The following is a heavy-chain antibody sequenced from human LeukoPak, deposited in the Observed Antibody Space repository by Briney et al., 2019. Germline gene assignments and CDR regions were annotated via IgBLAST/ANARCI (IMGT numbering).Heavy chain of an antibody. Sequence: PGGSLRLSCAASGFTFSNYAMTWVRQAPGKGLEWVSSFSGSGDTTYYADSVKGRFTISRDNSKNTLYLQMNSLRAEDTAVYYCAKHLSGKYYTDYCDYWGQGTLVTVSS. J-gene: IGHJ4*02. V-gene: IGHV3-23*01. CDR2: FSGSGDTT. D-gene: IGHD1-26*01. CDR3: AKHLSGKYYTDYCDY. CDR1: GFTFSNYA.